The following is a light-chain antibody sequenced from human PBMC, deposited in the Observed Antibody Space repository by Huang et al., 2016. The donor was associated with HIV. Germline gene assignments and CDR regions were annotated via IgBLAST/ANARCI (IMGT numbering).Light chain of an antibody. Sequence: IVMTQSLDSLAVSLGERATINCKSSQSLLYNSNNKNYLAWYQQKPGQPPNLLIYWASSRKSGVPDRFSGSGSETDFTLTISSLQAEDVAVYYCQQHYSSPPTFGQGTKLEIK. CDR3: QQHYSSPPT. V-gene: IGKV4-1*01. CDR1: QSLLYNSNNKNY. CDR2: WAS. J-gene: IGKJ2*01.